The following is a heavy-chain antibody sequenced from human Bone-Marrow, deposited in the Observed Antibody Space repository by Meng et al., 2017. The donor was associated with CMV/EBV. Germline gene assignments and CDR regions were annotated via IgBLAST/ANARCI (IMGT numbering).Heavy chain of an antibody. CDR1: GYTFTGYY. V-gene: IGHV1-2*02. CDR2: INPNSGGT. CDR3: ARDQYRSLSGPLY. J-gene: IGHJ1*01. D-gene: IGHD6-6*01. Sequence: ASVKVSCKASGYTFTGYYMHWVRQAPGQGLEWMGWINPNSGGTNYAQKVQGRVTMTTDTSTSTAYMELRSLRSDDTAVYYCARDQYRSLSGPLYWGQGTLVTVSS.